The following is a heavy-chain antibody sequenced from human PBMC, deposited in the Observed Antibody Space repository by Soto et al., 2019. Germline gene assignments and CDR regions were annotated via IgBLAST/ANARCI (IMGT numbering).Heavy chain of an antibody. CDR3: ARDLWFGESPHNWFDP. Sequence: ASVKVSCKASGYTFTSYYMHWVRQAPGQGLEWMGIINPSGGSTSYAQKFQGRVTMTRDTSTSTVYMELSSLRSEDTAVYYCARDLWFGESPHNWFDPWGQGTLLTVSS. CDR1: GYTFTSYY. CDR2: INPSGGST. J-gene: IGHJ5*02. V-gene: IGHV1-46*03. D-gene: IGHD3-10*01.